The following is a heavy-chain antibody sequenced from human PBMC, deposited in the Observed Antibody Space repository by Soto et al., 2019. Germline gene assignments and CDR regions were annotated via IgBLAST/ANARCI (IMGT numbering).Heavy chain of an antibody. D-gene: IGHD1-26*01. CDR1: GGSTYTGGFY. CDR3: ATSLVTSRARVDY. CDR2: IYYTGST. J-gene: IGHJ4*02. Sequence: PSETLSLTCTVSGGSTYTGGFYWSWIRQLPGKGLEWLGYIYYTGSTQYTPSLKSRLSISTDTSDNQFSLRLNSVTAADTAVYYCATSLVTSRARVDYWGQGTPVTVSS. V-gene: IGHV4-31*03.